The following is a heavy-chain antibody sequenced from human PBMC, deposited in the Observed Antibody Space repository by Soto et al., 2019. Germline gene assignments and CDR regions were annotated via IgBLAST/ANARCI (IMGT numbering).Heavy chain of an antibody. J-gene: IGHJ6*02. CDR3: AKGEIYSYGYHYGMDF. CDR2: ISGSGGST. D-gene: IGHD5-18*01. Sequence: PGGSLRLSCEASGFSFSSYAMSWVRQAPGKGLEWVSAISGSGGSTYYADSVKGRFTISSDNSKNTPYLQMNSLRAEDTAVYYCAKGEIYSYGYHYGMDFWGQGTTVTVSS. V-gene: IGHV3-23*01. CDR1: GFSFSSYA.